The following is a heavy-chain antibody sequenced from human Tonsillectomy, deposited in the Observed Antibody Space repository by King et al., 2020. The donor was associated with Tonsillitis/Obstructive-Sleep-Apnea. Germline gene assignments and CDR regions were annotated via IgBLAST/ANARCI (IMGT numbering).Heavy chain of an antibody. D-gene: IGHD4-17*01. CDR3: AKETTVTNRTPTSFDY. CDR1: GFTFSSYA. CDR2: ISGSGGST. J-gene: IGHJ4*02. Sequence: VQLVESGGGLVQPGGSLRLSCAASGFTFSSYAMSWVRQAPGKGLEWVSAISGSGGSTYYADSVKGRFTISRDNSKNTLYLQMNSLRAEDTAVYYCAKETTVTNRTPTSFDYWGQGTLVTVSS. V-gene: IGHV3-23*04.